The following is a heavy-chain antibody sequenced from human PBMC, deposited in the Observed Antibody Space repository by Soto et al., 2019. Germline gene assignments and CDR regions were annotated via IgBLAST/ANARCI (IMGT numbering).Heavy chain of an antibody. CDR2: IYWDDDK. CDR3: AHRVLRTVFGLVTTTAIFFDF. Sequence: QITLNESGPTVVRPTETLTLTCRFSGFSLTTSGVGVGWIRQSPGKAPEWLALIYWDDDKGYSASLKSRLTRTTDTSKNQVVLTVSDLDPTDTATYYCAHRVLRTVFGLVTTTAIFFDFWGQGTPVAVSS. CDR1: GFSLTTSGVG. V-gene: IGHV2-5*02. D-gene: IGHD3-3*01. J-gene: IGHJ4*02.